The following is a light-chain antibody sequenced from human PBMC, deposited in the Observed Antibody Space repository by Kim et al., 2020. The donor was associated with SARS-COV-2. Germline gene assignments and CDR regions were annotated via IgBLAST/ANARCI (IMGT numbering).Light chain of an antibody. CDR2: SNY. J-gene: IGLJ2*01. CDR3: ATWDDGLNGQV. CDR1: DSNIGGNT. V-gene: IGLV1-44*01. Sequence: QSVLTQPPSASGTPGQRVTISCSGSDSNIGGNTVNWYQHLPGTAPKLLMYSNYQRPSGVPDRFSGSKSGTSASLAISGLQPEDEADYYCATWDDGLNGQVFGGGTKLTVL.